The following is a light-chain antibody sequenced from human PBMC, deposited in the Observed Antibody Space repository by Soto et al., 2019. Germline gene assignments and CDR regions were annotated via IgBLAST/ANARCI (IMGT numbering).Light chain of an antibody. Sequence: DIQMTQAPSTLSASVGDRVSITCRASQTISNWLAWYQQKPGKAPKLLIYKASSLQSGVPSRFSGSGSGTEFTLTIGSLQPDDFATYYCQHYNSYRWAFGQGTKVDIK. J-gene: IGKJ1*01. V-gene: IGKV1-5*03. CDR1: QTISNW. CDR3: QHYNSYRWA. CDR2: KAS.